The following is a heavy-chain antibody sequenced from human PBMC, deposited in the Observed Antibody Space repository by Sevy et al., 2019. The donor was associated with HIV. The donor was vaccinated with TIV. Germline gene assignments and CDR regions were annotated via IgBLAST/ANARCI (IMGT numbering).Heavy chain of an antibody. D-gene: IGHD2-15*01. V-gene: IGHV3-48*01. Sequence: GGSLRLSCAASGFTFSTCNMNWVRQAPGKGLEWLSYIGSSGSTIYYADSVKGRFTISRDNAKNSLYLQMNSLRAEDTAVYYCARDGVVVSLFDSWGQGALATV. CDR1: GFTFSTCN. CDR2: IGSSGSTI. J-gene: IGHJ5*01. CDR3: ARDGVVVSLFDS.